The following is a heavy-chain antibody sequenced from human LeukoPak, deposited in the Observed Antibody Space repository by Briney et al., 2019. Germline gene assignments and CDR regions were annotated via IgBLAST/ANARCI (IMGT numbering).Heavy chain of an antibody. CDR2: IYTSGST. CDR1: GGSISSYY. J-gene: IGHJ5*02. CDR3: ARVIEVAAAGTRWFDP. V-gene: IGHV4-4*09. Sequence: PSETLSLTCTVSGGSISSYYWSWIRQPPGKGLEWIGYIYTSGSTNYNPSLKSRVTISVDTSKNQFSLKLSSVTAADTAAYYCARVIEVAAAGTRWFDPWGQGTLVTVSS. D-gene: IGHD6-13*01.